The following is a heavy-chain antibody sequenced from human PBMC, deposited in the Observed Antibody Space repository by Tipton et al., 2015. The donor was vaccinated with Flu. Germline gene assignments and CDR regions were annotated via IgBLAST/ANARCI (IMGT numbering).Heavy chain of an antibody. CDR1: GGSINSYY. CDR3: ARGSGSGSYVIFDS. CDR2: IYSSGST. J-gene: IGHJ4*02. V-gene: IGHV4-4*07. Sequence: TLSLTCTVSGGSINSYYWSWIRQSAGKGLEWIGRIYSSGSTNYTPSLKSRVTMSIDTSKNQFSLKMRSVTAADTAVYYCARGSGSGSYVIFDSWGQGTLVTVSS. D-gene: IGHD3-10*01.